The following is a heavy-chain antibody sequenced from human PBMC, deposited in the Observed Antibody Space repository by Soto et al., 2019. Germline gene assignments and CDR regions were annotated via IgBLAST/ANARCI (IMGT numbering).Heavy chain of an antibody. Sequence: QVQLVQSGAEVKKPGASVMVSCRASGYTFTSHYMHWVRQAPGQGLEWMGMIDPSGGATTYAQKFQGRVTITRDTSTTTVYMELSSLRPEEPAVYSCSRGLWQWLFDYWGQGTLVTVSS. J-gene: IGHJ4*02. CDR3: SRGLWQWLFDY. D-gene: IGHD6-19*01. V-gene: IGHV1-46*03. CDR1: GYTFTSHY. CDR2: IDPSGGAT.